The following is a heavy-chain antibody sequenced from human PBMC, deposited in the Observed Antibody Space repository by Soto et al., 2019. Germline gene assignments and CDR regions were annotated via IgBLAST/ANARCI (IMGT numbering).Heavy chain of an antibody. CDR1: GGSISSSSYY. Sequence: SETLSLTCTVSGGSISSSSYYWGWIRQPPGKGLEWIGSIYYSGSTYYNPSLKSRVTISVDTSKNQFSLKLSSVTAADTAVYYCARRSRTAFDYWGQGTLVTVSS. J-gene: IGHJ4*02. V-gene: IGHV4-39*01. CDR3: ARRSRTAFDY. CDR2: IYYSGST.